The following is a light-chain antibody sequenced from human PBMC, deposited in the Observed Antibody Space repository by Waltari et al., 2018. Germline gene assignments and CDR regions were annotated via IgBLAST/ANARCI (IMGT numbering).Light chain of an antibody. CDR1: QAISNY. CDR2: AAS. CDR3: QKYNSAPLT. J-gene: IGKJ4*01. V-gene: IGKV1-27*01. Sequence: DIQMTQSPSSLSASVGDRVTITCRASQAISNYLAWYQQKPGKVPKLLIYAASILQSGVPSRFSGTGSGTGFSLTISSLQPEDVATYYCQKYNSAPLTSGGGTKVEIK.